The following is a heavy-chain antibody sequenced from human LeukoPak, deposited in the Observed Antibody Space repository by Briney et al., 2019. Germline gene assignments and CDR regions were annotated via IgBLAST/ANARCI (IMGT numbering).Heavy chain of an antibody. CDR1: GFTFSSYG. V-gene: IGHV3-33*06. CDR2: IWYDGSNK. CDR3: AKYIVGNSDSY. Sequence: GGSLRLSCAASGFTFSSYGMHWVRQAPGKGLEWVTVIWYDGSNKYYADSVKGRFTISRANSKNTLYLQMNSLRAEDTAVYYCAKYIVGNSDSYWGQGTLVTVSS. J-gene: IGHJ4*02. D-gene: IGHD1-26*01.